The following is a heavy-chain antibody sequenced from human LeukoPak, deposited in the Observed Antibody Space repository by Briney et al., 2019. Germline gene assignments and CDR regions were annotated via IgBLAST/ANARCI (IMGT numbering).Heavy chain of an antibody. V-gene: IGHV3-23*01. D-gene: IGHD3-10*01. J-gene: IGHJ4*02. Sequence: PGGSLRLSCAASGFTFISYAMSWVRQAPGKGLEWVSAVSGSATGTYYAGFVKGRFTISRDNSKNTLYLHMNSLRAEDTAVYYCARWSHVSGRWFLDNWGRGTLVSVSS. CDR2: VSGSATGT. CDR3: ARWSHVSGRWFLDN. CDR1: GFTFISYA.